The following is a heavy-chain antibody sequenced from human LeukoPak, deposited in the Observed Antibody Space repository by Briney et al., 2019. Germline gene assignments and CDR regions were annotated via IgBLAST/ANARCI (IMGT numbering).Heavy chain of an antibody. Sequence: AASVKVSCKASGYTFTNYHINWVRQASGQGLEWMTWINPDTGDKGYARKFQDRVTITTDTSKSTAYMELSSLSSEDTAVYFCARTTSMTASGYDYWGQGTLVTVSS. CDR2: INPDTGDK. CDR3: ARTTSMTASGYDY. V-gene: IGHV1-8*03. J-gene: IGHJ4*02. D-gene: IGHD2-21*02. CDR1: GYTFTNYH.